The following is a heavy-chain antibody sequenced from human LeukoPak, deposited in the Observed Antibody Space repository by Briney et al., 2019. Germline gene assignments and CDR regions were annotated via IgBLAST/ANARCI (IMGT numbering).Heavy chain of an antibody. CDR2: FDPEDGET. D-gene: IGHD3-10*01. V-gene: IGHV1-24*01. CDR1: GYTLTELS. J-gene: IGHJ4*02. CDR3: ATAGPLVRGVITTPFDY. Sequence: ASGKVSCKVSGYTLTELSIHLVRQAPGKGLGLMGVFDPEDGETIYAQKFQGRVTMTEDTSTDTAYMELSSLRSEDTAVYYCATAGPLVRGVITTPFDYWGQGTLVTVSS.